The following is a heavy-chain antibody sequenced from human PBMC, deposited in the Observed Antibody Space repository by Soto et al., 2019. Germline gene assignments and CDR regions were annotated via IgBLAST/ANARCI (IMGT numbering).Heavy chain of an antibody. CDR2: IYYSGCT. CDR1: GGSISSGDYY. Sequence: PSETLSLTCTVSGGSISSGDYYWSWIRQPPGKGLEWIGYIYYSGCTYYNPSLKSRVTISVGTSKNQFSLKLSSVTAADTAVYYCARYGITILGAVLPYYYYGMEVWGQGTTVNVFS. CDR3: ARYGITILGAVLPYYYYGMEV. J-gene: IGHJ6*02. D-gene: IGHD3-3*01. V-gene: IGHV4-30-4*01.